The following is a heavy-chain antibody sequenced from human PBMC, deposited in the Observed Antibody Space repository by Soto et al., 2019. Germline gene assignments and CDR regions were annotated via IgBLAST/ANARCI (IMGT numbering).Heavy chain of an antibody. CDR1: AGSFSGYY. Sequence: KTSETLSLTCAVYAGSFSGYYWSWIRQPPGKGLEWIGEINHSGSTNYNPSLKSRGTISVDTSKNQFSLKLSSVTAADTAVYYCARGKVVVVRYYYYYGMDVWGQGTTVTVS. CDR2: INHSGST. CDR3: ARGKVVVVRYYYYYGMDV. D-gene: IGHD2-2*01. J-gene: IGHJ6*02. V-gene: IGHV4-34*01.